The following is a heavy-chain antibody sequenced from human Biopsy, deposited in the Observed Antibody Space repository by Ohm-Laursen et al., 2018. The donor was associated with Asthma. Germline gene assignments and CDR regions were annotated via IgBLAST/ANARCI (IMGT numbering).Heavy chain of an antibody. CDR1: SGSGGYMRSGNYY. CDR3: VRGSSSWHHGPFHYYYGLDV. D-gene: IGHD6-13*01. CDR2: IYYSGTT. J-gene: IGHJ6*02. V-gene: IGHV4-39*01. Sequence: SDTLSLTWSLSSGSGGYMRSGNYYWGWIRQPPGKGLEWIGSIYYSGTTYYNPSLESRVTVSADTTKNQFSLKLTSATAADTAVYYCVRGSSSWHHGPFHYYYGLDVWGQGTTATVSS.